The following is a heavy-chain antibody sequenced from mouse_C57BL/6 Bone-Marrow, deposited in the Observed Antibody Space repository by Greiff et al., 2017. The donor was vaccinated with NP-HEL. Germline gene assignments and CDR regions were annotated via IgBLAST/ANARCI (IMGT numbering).Heavy chain of an antibody. V-gene: IGHV2-2*01. CDR1: GFTLTSYG. D-gene: IGHD1-1*01. J-gene: IGHJ4*01. CDR3: ARNNHDYGSSPYAMDY. Sequence: VQLKQPGPGLVQPSQSLSITCTVSGFTLTSYGVHWVRQSPGKGLEWLGVIWSGGSTDYNAAFISRLAISKDNSNSQVFFKMNSLQADDTAIYYCARNNHDYGSSPYAMDYWGQGTSVTVSS. CDR2: IWSGGST.